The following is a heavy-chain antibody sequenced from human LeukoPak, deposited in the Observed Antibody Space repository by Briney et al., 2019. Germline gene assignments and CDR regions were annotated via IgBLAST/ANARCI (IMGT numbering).Heavy chain of an antibody. CDR2: IYYSGST. CDR3: ARESWLNIDVVREDDAFDI. J-gene: IGHJ3*02. CDR1: GGSISSGDYY. Sequence: SETLSLTCTVSGGSISSGDYYWSWIRQPPGKGLEWIGYIYYSGSTYYNPSLKSRVTISVDTSKNQFSLKLSSVTAADTAVYYCARESWLNIDVVREDDAFDIWGQGTMVTVSS. D-gene: IGHD3-10*01. V-gene: IGHV4-30-4*08.